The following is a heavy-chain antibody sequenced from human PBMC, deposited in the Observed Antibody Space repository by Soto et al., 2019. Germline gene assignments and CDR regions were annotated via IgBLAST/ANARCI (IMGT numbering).Heavy chain of an antibody. D-gene: IGHD2-2*01. V-gene: IGHV1-18*01. Sequence: QVQLVQSGAEVKKPGASVKVSCKASGYTFTSYGISWVRQAPGQGLEWMGWISAYNGNTNYAQKLQGRVTMTTDTSTSTAYMELRSLASDDTAVYCCARDIVVVPAAPTYYYYGMDVWGQGTTVTVSS. J-gene: IGHJ6*02. CDR2: ISAYNGNT. CDR1: GYTFTSYG. CDR3: ARDIVVVPAAPTYYYYGMDV.